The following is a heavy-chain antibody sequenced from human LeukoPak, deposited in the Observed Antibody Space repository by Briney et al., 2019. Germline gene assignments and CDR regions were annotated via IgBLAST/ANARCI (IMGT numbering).Heavy chain of an antibody. CDR2: IYHSGST. D-gene: IGHD5-12*01. Sequence: PSETLSLTCTVSGYSISSGYYWGWIRQPPGKGLEWIGSIYHSGSTYYNPSLKSRVTISVDTSKNQFSLKLSSVTAADTAVYYCAREPSGYAFDYWGQGTLVTVSS. V-gene: IGHV4-38-2*02. CDR1: GYSISSGYY. J-gene: IGHJ4*02. CDR3: AREPSGYAFDY.